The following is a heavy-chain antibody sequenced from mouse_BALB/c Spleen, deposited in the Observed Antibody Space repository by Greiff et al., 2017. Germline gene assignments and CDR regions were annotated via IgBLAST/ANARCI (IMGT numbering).Heavy chain of an antibody. CDR2: ISDGGSYT. Sequence: EVQGVESGGGLVKPGGSLKLSCAASGFTFSDYYMYWVRQTPEKRLEWVATISDGGSYTYYPDSVKGRFTISRDNAKNNLYLQMSSLKSEDTAMYYCAREMGYWGRGTSVTVSS. CDR1: GFTFSDYY. V-gene: IGHV5-4*02. CDR3: AREMGY. J-gene: IGHJ4*01.